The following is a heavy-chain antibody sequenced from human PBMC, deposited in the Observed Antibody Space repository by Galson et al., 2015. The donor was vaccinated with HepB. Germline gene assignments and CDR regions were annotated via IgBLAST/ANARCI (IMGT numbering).Heavy chain of an antibody. CDR2: IQYDGNNE. CDR3: AKDGYSSRLYPKNMDV. V-gene: IGHV3-30*02. Sequence: SLRLSCAASGFTFSIYGMHWVRQAPGKGLEWVAFIQYDGNNEYYADSVKGRFTISRDNSKSTVYLQVNSLRAEDTAVYYCAKDGYSSRLYPKNMDVWGQGTTVTVSS. D-gene: IGHD6-13*01. CDR1: GFTFSIYG. J-gene: IGHJ6*02.